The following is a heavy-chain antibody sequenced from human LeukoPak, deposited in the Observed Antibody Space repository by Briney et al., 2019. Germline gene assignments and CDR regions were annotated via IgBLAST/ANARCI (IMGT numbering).Heavy chain of an antibody. J-gene: IGHJ4*02. CDR2: IIPIPGMA. V-gene: IGHV1-69*04. CDR3: ARAVVVARGLMAYFDY. Sequence: ASVKVSCKASGGTFSFYAINWVRQAPGQGLEWMGRIIPIPGMANYAQKFQGRVTIIADSSTSTAYMEVSSLRSEDTAVYYCARAVVVARGLMAYFDYWGQGTLVTVSS. D-gene: IGHD3-10*01. CDR1: GGTFSFYA.